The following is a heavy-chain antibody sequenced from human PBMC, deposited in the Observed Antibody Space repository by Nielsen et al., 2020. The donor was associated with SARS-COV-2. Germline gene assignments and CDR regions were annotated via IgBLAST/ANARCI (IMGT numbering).Heavy chain of an antibody. CDR2: INSYNGDT. D-gene: IGHD4-17*01. V-gene: IGHV1-18*03. CDR3: ARGDYGDYQGFDP. Sequence: ASVKVSCKASGYMFISYGISWVRQAPGQGLEWMGWINSYNGDTNYAQKFQGRVTMTTDTSTSTADMELRSLRSDDMAVYYCARGDYGDYQGFDPWGQGTLVTVSS. CDR1: GYMFISYG. J-gene: IGHJ5*02.